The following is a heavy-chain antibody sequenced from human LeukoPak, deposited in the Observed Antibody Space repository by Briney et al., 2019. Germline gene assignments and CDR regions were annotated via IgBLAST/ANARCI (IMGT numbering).Heavy chain of an antibody. J-gene: IGHJ6*02. CDR1: GGSISGYH. V-gene: IGHV4-59*12. Sequence: SETLSLTCTVTGGSISGYHWNWIRQSPGKGLEWIANIFYTGNADYNPSLKSRVTISVDTSKNEISLILSSVTAADTAVYYCARFAVTSYYYYGMDVWGQGTTVTVSS. CDR2: IFYTGNA. D-gene: IGHD5-18*01. CDR3: ARFAVTSYYYYGMDV.